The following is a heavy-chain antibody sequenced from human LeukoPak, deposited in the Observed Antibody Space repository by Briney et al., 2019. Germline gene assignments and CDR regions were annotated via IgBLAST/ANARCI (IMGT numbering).Heavy chain of an antibody. CDR2: INHSGSS. CDR1: GGSFSAYY. Sequence: PSETLSLTCAVYGGSFSAYYWTWIRQPPGKGLEWIGEINHSGSSNYNSSLRSRVTISVDTSYKQFSLRLSSVTAADTAVYYCAPRGDIEHSYVYGKWFDPWGQGTRVTLSS. CDR3: APRGDIEHSYVYGKWFDP. J-gene: IGHJ5*02. D-gene: IGHD5-18*01. V-gene: IGHV4-34*01.